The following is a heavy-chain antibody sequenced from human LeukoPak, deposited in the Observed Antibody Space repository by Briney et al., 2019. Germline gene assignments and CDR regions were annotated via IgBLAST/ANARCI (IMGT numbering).Heavy chain of an antibody. CDR1: GGTFSSYA. J-gene: IGHJ4*02. Sequence: GASVKVSCKASGGTFSSYAISWVRQAPGQGLEWMGGIIPIFGTANYAQKFQGRVTITADKSTSTAYMELSSLRSEDTAVYYCARGAMGAIYAPDFDYWGQGTLVTVSS. V-gene: IGHV1-69*06. CDR3: ARGAMGAIYAPDFDY. CDR2: IIPIFGTA. D-gene: IGHD1-26*01.